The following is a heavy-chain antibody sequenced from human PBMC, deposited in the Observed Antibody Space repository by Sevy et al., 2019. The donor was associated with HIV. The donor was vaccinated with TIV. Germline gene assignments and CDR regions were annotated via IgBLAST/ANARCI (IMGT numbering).Heavy chain of an antibody. CDR2: IYSGGST. CDR3: STPGFGDHYYYDGMDV. D-gene: IGHD3-10*01. V-gene: IGHV3-53*01. J-gene: IGHJ6*02. CDR1: GFTVSSNY. Sequence: GGSLRLSCAASGFTVSSNYMSWVRQAPGKGLERVSVIYSGGSTYYADSVKGRFTISRDNSKNTLYLQMNSLRAEDTAVYYCSTPGFGDHYYYDGMDVWGQGTTVTVSS.